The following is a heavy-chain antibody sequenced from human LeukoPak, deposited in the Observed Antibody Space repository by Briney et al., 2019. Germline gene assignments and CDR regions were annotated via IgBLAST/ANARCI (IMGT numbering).Heavy chain of an antibody. J-gene: IGHJ4*02. V-gene: IGHV3-30*18. D-gene: IGHD2-15*01. CDR1: GFTFSSYG. CDR2: ISYDGSNK. Sequence: GRSLRLSCAASGFTFSSYGMHWVRQAPGKGLEWVAVISYDGSNKYYADSVKGRFTISRDNSKNTLYLQMNSLRAEDTAVYYCAKLGTLGAASGYWGQGTLVTVSS. CDR3: AKLGTLGAASGY.